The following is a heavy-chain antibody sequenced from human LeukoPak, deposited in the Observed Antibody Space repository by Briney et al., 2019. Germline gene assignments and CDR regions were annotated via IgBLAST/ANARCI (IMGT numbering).Heavy chain of an antibody. Sequence: SETLSLTCAVSGGSISSSNWWSWVRQPPGKGLEWIGEIYHSGSTNYNPSLKSRVTISVDKSKNQFSLKLSSVTAADTAVYYCARRQASSWYGLTFDYWGQGTLVTVSS. CDR1: GGSISSSNW. V-gene: IGHV4-4*02. CDR2: IYHSGST. D-gene: IGHD6-13*01. CDR3: ARRQASSWYGLTFDY. J-gene: IGHJ4*02.